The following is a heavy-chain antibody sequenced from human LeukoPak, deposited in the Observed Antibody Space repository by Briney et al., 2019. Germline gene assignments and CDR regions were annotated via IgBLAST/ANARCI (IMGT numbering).Heavy chain of an antibody. CDR1: GGSISSYY. J-gene: IGHJ3*02. CDR3: ARGGYYYDSSGYWGAFDI. D-gene: IGHD3-22*01. V-gene: IGHV4-59*01. CDR2: IYYSGST. Sequence: SETLSLTRTVSGGSISSYYWSWIRQPPGKGLEWIGYIYYSGSTNYNPSLKSRVTISVDTSKNQFSLKLSSVTAADTAVYYCARGGYYYDSSGYWGAFDIWGQGTMVTVSS.